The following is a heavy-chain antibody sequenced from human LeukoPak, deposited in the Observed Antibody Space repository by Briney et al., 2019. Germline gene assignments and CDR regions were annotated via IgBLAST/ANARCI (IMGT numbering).Heavy chain of an antibody. CDR2: IWYDGSNK. Sequence: GRSLRLSCAASGFTFSSCGMHWVRQAPGKGLEWVAVIWYDGSNKYYADSVKGRFTISRDNSKNTLHLQMNSLRAEDTAVYYCARGPRITIFGVVPYGMDVWGQGTTVTVSS. V-gene: IGHV3-33*01. CDR1: GFTFSSCG. J-gene: IGHJ6*02. D-gene: IGHD3-3*01. CDR3: ARGPRITIFGVVPYGMDV.